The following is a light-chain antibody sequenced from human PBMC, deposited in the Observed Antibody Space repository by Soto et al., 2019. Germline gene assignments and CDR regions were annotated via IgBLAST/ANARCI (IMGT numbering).Light chain of an antibody. V-gene: IGKV1-5*01. J-gene: IGKJ1*01. Sequence: DIQMTQSPSTLSASVGDRVTITCRASQSISSWLAWYQQKPGKAPKLLIYDASSLESGVPSRFSGSGSGTELTLTISRLQPDDFATYYCQQYNSYSETFGQGTKVEIK. CDR2: DAS. CDR1: QSISSW. CDR3: QQYNSYSET.